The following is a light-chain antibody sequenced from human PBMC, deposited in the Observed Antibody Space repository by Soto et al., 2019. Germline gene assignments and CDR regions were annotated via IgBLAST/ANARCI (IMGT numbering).Light chain of an antibody. CDR2: GAS. CDR1: QSVSSN. CDR3: QQYNNWPRT. Sequence: IVMTQSPATLSVSPGGGAALSCRASQSVSSNLAWYQQKPGQAPRLLIYGASTRATGIPGRFSGSGSGTEFTLTISSLQYEDFAVYYCQQYNNWPRTFGQGTKVDIK. V-gene: IGKV3-15*01. J-gene: IGKJ1*01.